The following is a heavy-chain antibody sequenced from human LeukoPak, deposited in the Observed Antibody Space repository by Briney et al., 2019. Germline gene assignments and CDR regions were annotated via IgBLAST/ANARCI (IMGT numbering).Heavy chain of an antibody. V-gene: IGHV3-23*01. Sequence: GGSLRLSCAASGFTFSSYAMSWVGQAPGKGLEWVSAISGSGGSTYYADSVKGRFTISRDNSKNTLYLQMNSLRADDTAVYYCARDGRNYYDRSGYYSALAYWGQGTLVTVSS. CDR3: ARDGRNYYDRSGYYSALAY. CDR2: ISGSGGST. J-gene: IGHJ4*02. CDR1: GFTFSSYA. D-gene: IGHD3-22*01.